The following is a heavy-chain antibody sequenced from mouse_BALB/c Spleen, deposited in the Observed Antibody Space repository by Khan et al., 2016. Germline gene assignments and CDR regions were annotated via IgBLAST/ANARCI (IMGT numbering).Heavy chain of an antibody. CDR2: IWGDGRT. Sequence: QVQLKESGPGLVAPSQSLSITCTVSGFSLTGYGVNWVRQPPGKGLEWLGKIWGDGRTDYNSAHKSRVSISKDNSKSQVFLKMNSLQTDDTANYYCSSDYDGFAYWGQGTLVIVSA. J-gene: IGHJ3*01. V-gene: IGHV2-6-7*01. CDR1: GFSLTGYG. D-gene: IGHD2-12*01. CDR3: SSDYDGFAY.